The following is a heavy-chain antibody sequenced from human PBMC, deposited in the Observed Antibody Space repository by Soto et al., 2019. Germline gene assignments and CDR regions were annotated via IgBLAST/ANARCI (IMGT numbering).Heavy chain of an antibody. D-gene: IGHD1-26*01. V-gene: IGHV1-18*01. Sequence: QVQLVQSGAEVKKPGASVKVSCKATGYTLTSYGISWVRQAPGQGLEWVGWISTYNGDTNYAQKFQGRVTMTADTSTNTVYMELRSLRSDDTAVYYCARDLGDPWDPFDYWGQGALVTVSS. CDR1: GYTLTSYG. J-gene: IGHJ4*02. CDR3: ARDLGDPWDPFDY. CDR2: ISTYNGDT.